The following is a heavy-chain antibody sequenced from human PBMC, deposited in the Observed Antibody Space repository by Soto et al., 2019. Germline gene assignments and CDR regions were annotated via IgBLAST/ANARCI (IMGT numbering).Heavy chain of an antibody. J-gene: IGHJ6*02. CDR1: GFTFDDYA. CDR3: AKDCELRRPLTPGDYYYYGMDV. D-gene: IGHD2-15*01. Sequence: GGSLRLSCAASGFTFDDYAMHWVRQAPGKGLEWVSLISWDGGSTYYADSVKGRFTISRDNSKNSLYLQMNSLRAEDTALYYCAKDCELRRPLTPGDYYYYGMDVWGQGTTVTVSS. V-gene: IGHV3-43D*03. CDR2: ISWDGGST.